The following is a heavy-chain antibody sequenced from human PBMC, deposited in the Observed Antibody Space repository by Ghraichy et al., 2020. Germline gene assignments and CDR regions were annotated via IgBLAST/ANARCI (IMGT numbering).Heavy chain of an antibody. Sequence: SVKVSCKASGGTFSSYAISWVRQAPGQGLEWMGGIIPIFGTANYAQKFQGRVTITADESTSTAYMELSSLRSEDTAVYYCAREPNGPYYMDVWGKGTTVTVSS. V-gene: IGHV1-69*13. CDR3: AREPNGPYYMDV. CDR2: IIPIFGTA. CDR1: GGTFSSYA. J-gene: IGHJ6*03. D-gene: IGHD2-8*01.